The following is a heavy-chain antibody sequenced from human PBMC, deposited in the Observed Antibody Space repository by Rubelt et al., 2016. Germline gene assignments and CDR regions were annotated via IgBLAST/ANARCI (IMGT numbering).Heavy chain of an antibody. V-gene: IGHV1-46*01. Sequence: QVQLVQSGAEVKKPGASVKVSCKASGYTFTSYYMHWVRQAPGQGLEWVGVIKPSAGSTTYAQKFQGRLTMTRDTSTSTAYMGLRSLRSDDTAVYYCARDGYFDLWGRGTLVTVSS. J-gene: IGHJ2*01. CDR3: ARDGYFDL. CDR1: GYTFTSYY. CDR2: IKPSAGST.